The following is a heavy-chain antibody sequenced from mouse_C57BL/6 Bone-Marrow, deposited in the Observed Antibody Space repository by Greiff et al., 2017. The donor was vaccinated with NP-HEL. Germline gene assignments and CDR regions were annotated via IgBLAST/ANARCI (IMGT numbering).Heavy chain of an antibody. Sequence: VQLQQSGAELVKPGASVKLSCTASGFNIKDYYMHWVKQRTEQGLEWIGRIDPEDGETKYVPKFQGKATITADTSSNTAYLQLSSLTSEDTAVYYCARGGDYYGSRLYWYFDVWGTGTTVTVSS. V-gene: IGHV14-2*01. CDR1: GFNIKDYY. D-gene: IGHD1-1*01. J-gene: IGHJ1*03. CDR2: IDPEDGET. CDR3: ARGGDYYGSRLYWYFDV.